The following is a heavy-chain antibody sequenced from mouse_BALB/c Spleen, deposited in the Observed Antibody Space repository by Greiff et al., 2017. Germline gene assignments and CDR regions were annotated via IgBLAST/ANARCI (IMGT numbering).Heavy chain of an antibody. CDR2: ISSGGGST. D-gene: IGHD1-1*01. Sequence: DVKLVESGGGLVQPGGSRKLSCAASGFTFSSYDMSWVRQTPEKRLEWVAYISSGGGSTYYPDTVKGRFTISRDNAKNTLYLQMSSLKSEDTAMYYCARQDGSSSFDVWGAGTTVTVSS. CDR1: GFTFSSYD. CDR3: ARQDGSSSFDV. V-gene: IGHV5-12-1*01. J-gene: IGHJ1*01.